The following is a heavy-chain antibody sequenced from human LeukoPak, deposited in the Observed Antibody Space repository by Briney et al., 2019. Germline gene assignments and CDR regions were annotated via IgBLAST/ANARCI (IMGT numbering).Heavy chain of an antibody. CDR2: IYSVGST. CDR3: ARETVIVGAPVFDY. CDR1: GFTVSTNY. Sequence: GGSLSLSCVAYGFTVSTNYMRWVRPAAGRGLEWVSVIYSVGSTYYAGSVKGRFTIDRDNSKNTLYLQMNSLRAEDTAVYYWARETVIVGAPVFDYWGQGTLVSVCS. D-gene: IGHD1-26*01. J-gene: IGHJ4*02. V-gene: IGHV3-66*01.